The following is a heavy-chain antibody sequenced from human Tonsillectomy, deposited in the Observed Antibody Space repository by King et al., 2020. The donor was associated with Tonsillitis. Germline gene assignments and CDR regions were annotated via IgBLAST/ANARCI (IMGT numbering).Heavy chain of an antibody. D-gene: IGHD3-22*01. CDR1: GYTFTSYG. CDR2: ISAYNGNT. J-gene: IGHJ6*02. CDR3: ARDREEPTSRYYYDNSGYHYYYYGMDV. Sequence: QLVQSGAEVKKPGASVKVFCKASGYTFTSYGISWVRQAPGQGLEWMGWISAYNGNTNYAQKVQGRVIMTTDTSTITAYMELRSLRSDDTAVYYGARDREEPTSRYYYDNSGYHYYYYGMDVWGQGTTVTVSS. V-gene: IGHV1-18*01.